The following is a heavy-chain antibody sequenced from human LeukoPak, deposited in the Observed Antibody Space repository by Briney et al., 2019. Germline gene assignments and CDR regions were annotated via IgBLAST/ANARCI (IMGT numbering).Heavy chain of an antibody. CDR1: GFAFSNYA. CDR3: AKGRGATSTSCYNY. D-gene: IGHD2-2*02. V-gene: IGHV3-23*01. CDR2: LTDTGDST. J-gene: IGHJ4*02. Sequence: GGSLRLSCAASGFAFSNYAMSWVRQAPGQGLEWVSTLTDTGDSTFYADSVKGRFTISRDNSKNTLSLQMNSLRAEDTAVYFCAKGRGATSTSCYNYWGRGTLVTVSS.